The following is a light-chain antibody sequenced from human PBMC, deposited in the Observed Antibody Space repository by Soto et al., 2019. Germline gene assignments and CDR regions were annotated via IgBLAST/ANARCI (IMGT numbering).Light chain of an antibody. J-gene: IGKJ5*01. CDR1: QSVSSN. CDR2: GAS. CDR3: QQYNNWLSIT. Sequence: EIVMTQSPATLSVSPGERATLSCRASQSVSSNLAWYQQKPGQAPRLLIYGASTRATGIPARFSGSGSGTEFTLTISSLQHEDFAVYYCQQYNNWLSITFGQGTRLEIK. V-gene: IGKV3-15*01.